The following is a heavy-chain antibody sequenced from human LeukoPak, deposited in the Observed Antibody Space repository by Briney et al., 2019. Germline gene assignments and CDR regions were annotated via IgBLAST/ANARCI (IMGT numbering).Heavy chain of an antibody. D-gene: IGHD3-22*01. V-gene: IGHV3-7*03. J-gene: IGHJ4*02. CDR2: IKQDGSER. CDR3: ATYNDVNDY. Sequence: AGGSLRLSCAASGFTFSKYWMSWFRQAPGKGLEWVANIKQDGSERYYVDSVKGRFTISRDNTRNSLFLQMNSLRAEDTAFYYCATYNDVNDYWGQGTLVTVSS. CDR1: GFTFSKYW.